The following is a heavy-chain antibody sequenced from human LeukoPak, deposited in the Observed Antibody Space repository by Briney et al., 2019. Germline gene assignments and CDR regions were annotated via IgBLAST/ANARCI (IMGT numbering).Heavy chain of an antibody. D-gene: IGHD3-10*01. CDR2: IIPIFGTA. CDR3: ARDLVVRGKLSNNWFDP. J-gene: IGHJ5*02. V-gene: IGHV1-69*05. Sequence: ASVRVSCKASGGTFSSYAISWVRQAPGQGLEWMGGIIPIFGTANYAQKFQGRVTITTDESTSTAYMELSSLRSEDTAVYYCARDLVVRGKLSNNWFDPWGQGTLVTVSS. CDR1: GGTFSSYA.